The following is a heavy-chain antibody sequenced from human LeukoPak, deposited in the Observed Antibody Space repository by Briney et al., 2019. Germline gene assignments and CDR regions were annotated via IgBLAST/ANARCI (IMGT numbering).Heavy chain of an antibody. V-gene: IGHV3-30*04. Sequence: PGRSLRLSCAASGFTFSSYAMHWVRQAPGKGLEWVAVISYDGSNKYYADSVKGRFTISRDNSKNTLYLQMNSLRAEDTAVYYCARGGGRYYYDSSGYSFDYWGQGTLVTVSS. D-gene: IGHD3-22*01. J-gene: IGHJ4*02. CDR3: ARGGGRYYYDSSGYSFDY. CDR1: GFTFSSYA. CDR2: ISYDGSNK.